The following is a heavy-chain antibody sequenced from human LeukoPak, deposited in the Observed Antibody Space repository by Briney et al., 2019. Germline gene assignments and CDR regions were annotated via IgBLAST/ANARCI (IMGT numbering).Heavy chain of an antibody. Sequence: ASVRVSSKASGYTFTSYDINWVRQASGQGREWMGWMNPNTGNTGYAQKFQGRVTITRNTSISTVYMELSSLRSEDTAVYYCARGVGATISYYHYYIDVWGKGTTVTVSS. CDR3: ARGVGATISYYHYYIDV. J-gene: IGHJ6*03. V-gene: IGHV1-8*03. CDR2: MNPNTGNT. D-gene: IGHD1-26*01. CDR1: GYTFTSYD.